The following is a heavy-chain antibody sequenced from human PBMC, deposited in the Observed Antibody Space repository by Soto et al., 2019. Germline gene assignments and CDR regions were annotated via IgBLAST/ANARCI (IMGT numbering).Heavy chain of an antibody. CDR1: GGSFSDFY. J-gene: IGHJ6*02. CDR3: VRGRGKCRSTNCVPPLYYYYYGMDV. Sequence: PSETLSLTCAVYGGSFSDFYWSWVRQPPGKGLEWIGEVNDRGTTNYNPSLRSRVTLLVDTSKNQVYLKVSSVTAADTAVYYCVRGRGKCRSTNCVPPLYYYYYGMDVWGQGTTVTVSS. V-gene: IGHV4-34*01. D-gene: IGHD2-2*01. CDR2: VNDRGTT.